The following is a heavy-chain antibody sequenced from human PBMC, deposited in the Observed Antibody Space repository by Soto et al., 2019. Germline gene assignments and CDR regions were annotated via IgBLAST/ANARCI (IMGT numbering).Heavy chain of an antibody. J-gene: IGHJ3*02. D-gene: IGHD3-10*01. CDR1: GCSISSYY. Sequence: SETLSLTCTFSGCSISSYYWSWIRQPPGKGLEWIGYIYYSGSTNYNPSLKSRVTISVDTSKNQFSLKLSSVTAADTAVYYCARRYGSFFDIWGQGTMVTVSS. CDR3: ARRYGSFFDI. V-gene: IGHV4-59*08. CDR2: IYYSGST.